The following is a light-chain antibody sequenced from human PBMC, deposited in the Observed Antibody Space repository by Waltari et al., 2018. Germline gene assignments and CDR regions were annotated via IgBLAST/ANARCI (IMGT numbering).Light chain of an antibody. CDR2: DVS. Sequence: QSALTQPATVSGSPGQSITISCTGTSSDVGGYNYVSWYQQQPGKVPKLLIFDVSNRPSGVSNRFPGSKSGNTASLTISGLQAEDESDYYCCSFTSRSTWVFGGGTKLTVL. CDR3: CSFTSRSTWV. J-gene: IGLJ3*02. V-gene: IGLV2-14*01. CDR1: SSDVGGYNY.